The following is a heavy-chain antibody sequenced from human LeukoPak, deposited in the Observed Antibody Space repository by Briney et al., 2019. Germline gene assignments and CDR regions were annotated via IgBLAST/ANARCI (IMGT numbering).Heavy chain of an antibody. J-gene: IGHJ4*02. Sequence: GGSLRLSCTASGFALSGYWMHWVRQAPGKGLVWVSRSSADRSSAVYADSVKGRFTISRDNARNTLYLQMNSLRPEDTATYFCTRVVVGATGLFDSWGQGTLVTVSS. CDR3: TRVVVGATGLFDS. D-gene: IGHD2-15*01. CDR2: SSADRSSA. V-gene: IGHV3-74*01. CDR1: GFALSGYW.